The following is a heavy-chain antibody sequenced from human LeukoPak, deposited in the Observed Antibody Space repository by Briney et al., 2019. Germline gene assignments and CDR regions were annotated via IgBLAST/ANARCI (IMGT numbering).Heavy chain of an antibody. V-gene: IGHV1-2*02. CDR2: INPNSGGT. CDR1: GYTFTCYY. CDR3: ARFPLGQWLGFDY. J-gene: IGHJ4*02. D-gene: IGHD6-19*01. Sequence: ASVKVSCKASGYTFTCYYMHWVRQAPGQGLEWMGWINPNSGGTNYAQRFQGRVTMTRDTSISTAYMELSRLRSDDTAVYYCARFPLGQWLGFDYWGQGTLVTVSS.